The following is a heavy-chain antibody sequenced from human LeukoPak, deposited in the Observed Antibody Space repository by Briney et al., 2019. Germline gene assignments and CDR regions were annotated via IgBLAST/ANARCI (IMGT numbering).Heavy chain of an antibody. J-gene: IGHJ3*02. Sequence: GGSLRLSCAASGFTFSSYSMNWVRQAPGKGLEWVSYISSSSSTIYYADSVKGRFTISRDNAKNSLYLQMNSLRAEDTAVYYCARDSLPTRPTPDAFDIWGQGTMVTVSS. V-gene: IGHV3-48*04. CDR3: ARDSLPTRPTPDAFDI. CDR2: ISSSSSTI. D-gene: IGHD6-25*01. CDR1: GFTFSSYS.